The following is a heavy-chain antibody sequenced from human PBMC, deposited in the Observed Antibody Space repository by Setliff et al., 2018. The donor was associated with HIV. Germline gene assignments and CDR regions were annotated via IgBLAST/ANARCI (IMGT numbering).Heavy chain of an antibody. V-gene: IGHV4-31*03. Sequence: PSETLSLTCSVSGGSISSGGYYWNWIRQHPGKGLEWIGYIYYTGSTDYNPSLKSRVTISVDTSKNQFSLKLRSVAAADTAVYYCARDLRGYYYDTSGYYYRGVWGKGTTVTVS. CDR3: ARDLRGYYYDTSGYYYRGV. J-gene: IGHJ6*03. D-gene: IGHD3-22*01. CDR1: GGSISSGGYY. CDR2: IYYTGST.